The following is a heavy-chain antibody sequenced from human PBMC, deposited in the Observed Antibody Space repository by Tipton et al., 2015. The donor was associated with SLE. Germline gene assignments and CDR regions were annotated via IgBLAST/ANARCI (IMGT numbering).Heavy chain of an antibody. CDR3: ARSSSGYYVDY. J-gene: IGHJ4*02. CDR1: GGSISSYY. Sequence: TLSLTCTVSGGSISSYYWSWIRQPPGKGLEWIGYIYSTGSTNYNPSLKSRVTISVDTSKNQLSLKLSSVTAADTAVYYCARSSSGYYVDYWGQGTLVTVSS. D-gene: IGHD3-22*01. V-gene: IGHV4-59*08. CDR2: IYSTGST.